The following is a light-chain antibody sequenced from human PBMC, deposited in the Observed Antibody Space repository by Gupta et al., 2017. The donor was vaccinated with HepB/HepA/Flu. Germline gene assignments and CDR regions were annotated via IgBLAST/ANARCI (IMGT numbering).Light chain of an antibody. CDR2: KVS. V-gene: IGKV1-5*03. J-gene: IGKJ1*01. Sequence: DIQMTQSPSTLSASVGDRVTITCRASQSISSWLAWYQQKPGKAPKLLIYKVSNLHSGVPSRFSGSGSGTEFTLTISSRQPDDFATYYCQHDDSYSTFGQGTKVEIK. CDR3: QHDDSYST. CDR1: QSISSW.